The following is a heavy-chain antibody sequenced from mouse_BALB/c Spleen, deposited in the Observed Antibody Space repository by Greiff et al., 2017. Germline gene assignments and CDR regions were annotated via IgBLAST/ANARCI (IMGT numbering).Heavy chain of an antibody. CDR3: AREDTASDY. CDR1: GFTFSSYG. D-gene: IGHD1-2*01. Sequence: EVMLVESGGDIVKPGGSLKLSCAASGFTFSSYGMSWVRQTPDKRLEWVATISSGGSYTYYPDSVKGRFTISRDNAKNTLYLQMSSLKSEDTAMYYCAREDTASDYWGQGTTLTVSS. CDR2: ISSGGSYT. J-gene: IGHJ2*01. V-gene: IGHV5-6*01.